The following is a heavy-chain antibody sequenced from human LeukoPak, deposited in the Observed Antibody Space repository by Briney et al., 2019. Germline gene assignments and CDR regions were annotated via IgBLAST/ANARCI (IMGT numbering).Heavy chain of an antibody. D-gene: IGHD3-16*02. CDR2: IKSKTDGGTT. V-gene: IGHV3-15*01. J-gene: IGHJ4*02. CDR1: GFTFSSYA. CDR3: TTDSPSPYYDYVWGSYRSSYYFDY. Sequence: GGSLRLSCAASGFTFSSYAMHWVRQAPGKGLEWVGRIKSKTDGGTTDYAAPVKGRFTISRDDSKNTLYLQMNSLKTEDTAVYYCTTDSPSPYYDYVWGSYRSSYYFDYWGQGTLVTVSS.